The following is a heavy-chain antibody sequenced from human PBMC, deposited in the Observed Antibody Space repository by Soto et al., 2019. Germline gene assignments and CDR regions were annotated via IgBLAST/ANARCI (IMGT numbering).Heavy chain of an antibody. Sequence: QVPLVESGGGLVKPGGSLRLSCAASGFTFRDYYMGWIRQAPEKGLEWVSYISSSSDTIYYADSVKGRFTISRDNANNSLYLQMNSLRAEDTAVYYCARDRRGSGSYYRVLDYWGQGILVTVSS. V-gene: IGHV3-11*01. CDR3: ARDRRGSGSYYRVLDY. CDR1: GFTFRDYY. J-gene: IGHJ4*02. D-gene: IGHD1-26*01. CDR2: ISSSSDTI.